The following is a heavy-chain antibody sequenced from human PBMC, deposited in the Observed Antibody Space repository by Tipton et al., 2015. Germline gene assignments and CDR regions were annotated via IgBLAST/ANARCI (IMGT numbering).Heavy chain of an antibody. J-gene: IGHJ4*02. Sequence: TLSLTCSVSGGSIDSYYWSWIRQPPGMRLEWIGYIDFRGSTNYNPSLKSRVTISVDTSKNQFSLKVNSVTAADTAVYYCARARGRHGGLFDSWGQGTLVTVSS. D-gene: IGHD4-23*01. CDR1: GGSIDSYY. CDR2: IDFRGST. CDR3: ARARGRHGGLFDS. V-gene: IGHV4-59*12.